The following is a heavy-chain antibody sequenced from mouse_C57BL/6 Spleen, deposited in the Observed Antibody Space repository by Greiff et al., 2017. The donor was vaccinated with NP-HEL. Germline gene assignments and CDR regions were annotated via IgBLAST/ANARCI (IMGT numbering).Heavy chain of an antibody. CDR2: ISGGGGNT. V-gene: IGHV5-9*01. J-gene: IGHJ4*01. CDR3: ATWLRGAMDY. Sequence: EVQLVESGGGLVKPGGSLKLSCAASGFPFSRYTMSWVRQTPKKRLEWVATISGGGGNTYYPDSVKGRFTISRDNAKNTLYLQMSSLRSEDTALYYCATWLRGAMDYWGQGTSVTVSS. CDR1: GFPFSRYT. D-gene: IGHD2-2*01.